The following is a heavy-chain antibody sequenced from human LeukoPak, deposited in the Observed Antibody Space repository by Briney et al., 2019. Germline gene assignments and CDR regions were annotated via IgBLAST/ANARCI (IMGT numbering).Heavy chain of an antibody. Sequence: ASVKVSCKASGYTFTGYYMHWVRQAPGQGLEWMGWINPNSGGTNYAQKFQGRVTMTRDTSTNTVYMELSSLRSEDAAVYYCARGPSITMARGGQWYYYMDVWGRGTTVTISS. J-gene: IGHJ6*03. D-gene: IGHD3-10*01. CDR3: ARGPSITMARGGQWYYYMDV. V-gene: IGHV1-2*02. CDR2: INPNSGGT. CDR1: GYTFTGYY.